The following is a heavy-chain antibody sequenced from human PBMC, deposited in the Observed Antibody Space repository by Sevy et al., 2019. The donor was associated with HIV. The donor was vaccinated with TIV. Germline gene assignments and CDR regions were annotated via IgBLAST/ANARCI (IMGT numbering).Heavy chain of an antibody. V-gene: IGHV3-30*04. CDR1: GFTFSSYA. J-gene: IGHJ6*02. CDR2: ISYDGSNK. D-gene: IGHD3-10*01. CDR3: ARVGYLWFGELLSGLGYYYGMDV. Sequence: GGSLRLPCAASGFTFSSYAMHWVRQAPGKGLEWVAVISYDGSNKYYADSVKGRFTISRDNSKNTLYLQMNSLRAEDTAVYYCARVGYLWFGELLSGLGYYYGMDVWGQGTTVTVSS.